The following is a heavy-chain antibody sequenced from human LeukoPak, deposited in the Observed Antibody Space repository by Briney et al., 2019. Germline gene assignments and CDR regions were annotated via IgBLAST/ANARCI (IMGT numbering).Heavy chain of an antibody. Sequence: PGGSLRLSCAASGFTFSSYGMHWVRQAPGKGLEWVAVIWYDGSNKYYADSVKGRFTISRDNSKNTLYLQMNSLRAEDTAVYYCAKGHVERGYSYGYVGYFDYWGQGTLVTVSS. CDR3: AKGHVERGYSYGYVGYFDY. CDR2: IWYDGSNK. CDR1: GFTFSSYG. J-gene: IGHJ4*02. D-gene: IGHD5-18*01. V-gene: IGHV3-33*06.